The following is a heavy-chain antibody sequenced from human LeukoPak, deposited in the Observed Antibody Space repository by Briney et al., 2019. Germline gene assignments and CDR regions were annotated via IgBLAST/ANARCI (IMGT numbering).Heavy chain of an antibody. V-gene: IGHV1-18*01. CDR1: GYTFTSYG. J-gene: IGHJ6*03. D-gene: IGHD1-26*01. Sequence: ASVKVSCKASGYTFTSYGIIWVRQAPGQGLEWMGWISAYNGNTNYPQKLQGRVTMTTDTSTSTAYMELRSLRSDDTAVYYCARAQGSYYHYYMDVWGKGTTVTVSS. CDR2: ISAYNGNT. CDR3: ARAQGSYYHYYMDV.